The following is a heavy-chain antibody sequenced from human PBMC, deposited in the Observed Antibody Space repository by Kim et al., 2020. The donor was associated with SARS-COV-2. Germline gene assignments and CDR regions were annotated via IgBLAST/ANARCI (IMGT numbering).Heavy chain of an antibody. D-gene: IGHD4-17*01. J-gene: IGHJ4*02. V-gene: IGHV6-1*01. CDR3: ARDLRGDYKRFDS. Sequence: DYAVSVTSRINIDPDKSKKQFCMQLNSVAAEDTDVYYCARDLRGDYKRFDSWGQGTLVTVSS.